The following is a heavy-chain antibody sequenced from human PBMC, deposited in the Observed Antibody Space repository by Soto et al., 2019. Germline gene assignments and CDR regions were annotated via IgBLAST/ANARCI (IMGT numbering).Heavy chain of an antibody. CDR3: ARDFYDSSGYRGDAFDI. J-gene: IGHJ3*02. CDR2: IYYSGST. D-gene: IGHD3-22*01. CDR1: GGSVSSGSYY. Sequence: QVQLQESGPGLVKPSETLSLTCTVSGGSVSSGSYYWSWIRQPPGKGLEWIGYIYYSGSTNYNPSLKSRVTISVDTSKTQFSLKLSSVTAADTAVYYCARDFYDSSGYRGDAFDIWGQGTMVTVSS. V-gene: IGHV4-61*01.